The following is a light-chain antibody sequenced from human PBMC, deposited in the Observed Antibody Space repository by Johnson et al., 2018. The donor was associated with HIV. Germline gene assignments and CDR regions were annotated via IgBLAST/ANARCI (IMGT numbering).Light chain of an antibody. V-gene: IGLV1-51*02. Sequence: QLVLTQPPSMSAAPGQKVTISCSGSSCNIGNNYVSWYQQLPGTAPKLLIFENNKRPSGIPDRFSGSKSGTSATLGITGLQTGDEADYYCGTWDNSLTAGVFGSGTKVTVL. CDR3: GTWDNSLTAGV. CDR1: SCNIGNNY. CDR2: ENN. J-gene: IGLJ1*01.